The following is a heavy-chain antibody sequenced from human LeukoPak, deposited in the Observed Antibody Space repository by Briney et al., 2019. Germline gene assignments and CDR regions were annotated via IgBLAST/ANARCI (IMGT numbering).Heavy chain of an antibody. CDR2: INPNSGGT. Sequence: ASVKVSCTACGYTFTGYYMHWVRPAPGQGLEWMGWINPNSGGTNYAQKFQGRVTMTRDTSISTAYMELSRLRSDDTAVYYCARDGMYYDFWSGYYGNWFDPWGQGTLVTVSS. CDR3: ARDGMYYDFWSGYYGNWFDP. CDR1: GYTFTGYY. V-gene: IGHV1-2*02. D-gene: IGHD3-3*01. J-gene: IGHJ5*02.